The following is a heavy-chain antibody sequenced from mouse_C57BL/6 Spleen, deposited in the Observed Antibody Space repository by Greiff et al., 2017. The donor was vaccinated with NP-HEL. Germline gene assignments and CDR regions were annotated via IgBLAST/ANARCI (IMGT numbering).Heavy chain of an antibody. CDR1: GYTFTSYW. J-gene: IGHJ1*03. V-gene: IGHV1-55*01. CDR3: ARGDYDERWYFDV. D-gene: IGHD2-4*01. CDR2: IYPGSGST. Sequence: VQLQQPGAELVKPGASVKMSCKASGYTFTSYWITWVKQRPGQGLEWIGDIYPGSGSTNYNEKFKSKATLTVDTSSSTAYMQLSSLTSEDSAVYYCARGDYDERWYFDVWGTGTTVTVSS.